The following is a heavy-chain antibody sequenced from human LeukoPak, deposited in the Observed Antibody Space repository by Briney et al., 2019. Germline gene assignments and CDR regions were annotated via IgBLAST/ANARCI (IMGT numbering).Heavy chain of an antibody. J-gene: IGHJ6*02. CDR3: AKDHSGYDYVYYYYYGMDV. Sequence: GGSLRLSCAASGFTFSNAWMNWVRQAPGKGLEWVGRIKTKTAGGTIDYAAPVKGRFTISRDDSKNMLYLQMNSLRAEDTAVYYCAKDHSGYDYVYYYYYGMDVWGQGTTVTVSS. D-gene: IGHD5-12*01. CDR2: IKTKTAGGTI. V-gene: IGHV3-15*07. CDR1: GFTFSNAW.